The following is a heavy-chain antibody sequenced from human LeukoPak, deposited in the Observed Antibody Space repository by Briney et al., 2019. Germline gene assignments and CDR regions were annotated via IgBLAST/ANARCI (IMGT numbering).Heavy chain of an antibody. J-gene: IGHJ6*02. V-gene: IGHV1-24*01. CDR3: ATGSVEYGTSRYYYGMDV. Sequence: GASVKVSCKVSGYTLTELSMHWVRQAPGKGLEWMGGFDPEDGETIYAQKFQGRVTMTEDTSTDTAYMELSSLRSEDTAAYYCATGSVEYGTSRYYYGMDVWGQGTTVTVSS. D-gene: IGHD3-10*01. CDR1: GYTLTELS. CDR2: FDPEDGET.